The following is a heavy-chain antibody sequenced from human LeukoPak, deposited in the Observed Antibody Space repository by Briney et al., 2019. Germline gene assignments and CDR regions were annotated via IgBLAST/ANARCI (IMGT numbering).Heavy chain of an antibody. D-gene: IGHD3-22*01. CDR2: TSYHGSHK. J-gene: IGHJ4*02. CDR1: GFAFSRYG. CDR3: AKDLSDSSDYWYGELDY. Sequence: PGGSLRLSCAASGFAFSRYGIHWVRQAPGKGLEWVALTSYHGSHKYYGDSVRGRFTISRDNSKNTLYLQMTSLRTEDTAMYYCAKDLSDSSDYWYGELDYWGQGILVTVSS. V-gene: IGHV3-30*18.